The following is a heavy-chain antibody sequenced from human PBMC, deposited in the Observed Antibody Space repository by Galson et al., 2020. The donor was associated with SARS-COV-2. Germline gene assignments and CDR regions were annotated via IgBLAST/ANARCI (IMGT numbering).Heavy chain of an antibody. Sequence: SVKVSCKASGGTFSSYAISWVRQAPGQGLEWMGGIIPIFVTANYAQKFQGRVTITADESTSTAYMELSSLRSEDTAVYYCAMPAGNYYYYYGMDVWGQGTTVTVSS. CDR1: GGTFSSYA. J-gene: IGHJ6*02. D-gene: IGHD2-2*01. V-gene: IGHV1-69*13. CDR2: IIPIFVTA. CDR3: AMPAGNYYYYYGMDV.